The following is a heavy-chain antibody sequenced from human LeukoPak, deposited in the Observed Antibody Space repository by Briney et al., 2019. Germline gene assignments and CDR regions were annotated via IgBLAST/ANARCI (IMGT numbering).Heavy chain of an antibody. CDR2: IYSDGST. J-gene: IGHJ4*02. CDR3: ATASYSGWTASHDY. D-gene: IGHD6-25*01. Sequence: QPGGSLRLSCAASGFTVSSNYMSWVRPAPGKGLEWVSVIYSDGSTYYVDSVKGRFTISRDNSKNTLYLQMNSLRAEDTAVYYCATASYSGWTASHDYWGQGTLVTVSS. CDR1: GFTVSSNY. V-gene: IGHV3-66*01.